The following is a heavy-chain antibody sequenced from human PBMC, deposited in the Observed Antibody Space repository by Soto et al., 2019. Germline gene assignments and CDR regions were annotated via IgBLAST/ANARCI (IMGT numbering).Heavy chain of an antibody. CDR3: ARDYSGSRGYYYYGMDV. Sequence: SDTLSLTCTVSGGSISSGGYYWSWIRQHPGKGLEWIGYIYYSGSTYYNPSLKSRVTISVDTSKNQFSLKLSSVTAADTAVYYCARDYSGSRGYYYYGMDVWGQGTTVTVSS. V-gene: IGHV4-31*03. D-gene: IGHD1-26*01. CDR2: IYYSGST. CDR1: GGSISSGGYY. J-gene: IGHJ6*02.